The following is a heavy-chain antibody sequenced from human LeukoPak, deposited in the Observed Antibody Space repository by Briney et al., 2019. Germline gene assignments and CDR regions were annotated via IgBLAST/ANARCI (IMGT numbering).Heavy chain of an antibody. CDR3: ARDGYCSSTSCYDAFDI. J-gene: IGHJ3*02. D-gene: IGHD2-2*03. Sequence: PSETLSLTCAVYGGSFSGYYWSWIRQPPGKGLEWIGEINHSGSTNYNPSLKSRVTISVDTSKNQFSLKLSSVTAADTAFYYCARDGYCSSTSCYDAFDIWGQGTMVTLSS. V-gene: IGHV4-34*01. CDR1: GGSFSGYY. CDR2: INHSGST.